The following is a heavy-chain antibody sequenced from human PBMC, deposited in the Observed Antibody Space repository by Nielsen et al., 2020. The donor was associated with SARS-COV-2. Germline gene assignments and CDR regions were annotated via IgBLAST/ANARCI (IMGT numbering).Heavy chain of an antibody. D-gene: IGHD3-3*01. Sequence: VRQMPGKGLEWMGRIDPSDSYTNYSPSFQGHVTISADKSISTAYLQWSSLKASDTAMYYCARHGTANRGLRFLEWLSGIYYFDYWGQGTLVTVSS. J-gene: IGHJ4*02. CDR3: ARHGTANRGLRFLEWLSGIYYFDY. V-gene: IGHV5-10-1*01. CDR2: IDPSDSYT.